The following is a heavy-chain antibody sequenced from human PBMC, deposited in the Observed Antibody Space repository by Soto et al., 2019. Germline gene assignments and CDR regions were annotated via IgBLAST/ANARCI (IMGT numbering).Heavy chain of an antibody. J-gene: IGHJ4*02. CDR3: ARVESTGWLDY. D-gene: IGHD6-19*01. CDR1: GYAYTSYA. Sequence: QVQLVQYGAEVKKPGASVKVSCKASGYAYTSYAMHWVRQAHGQRLEWMGWINAGNGNTKYSQKFQGRVTITRDTSATTAYMELSSLRSEDTAVYYCARVESTGWLDYWGQGTLVTVSS. V-gene: IGHV1-3*01. CDR2: INAGNGNT.